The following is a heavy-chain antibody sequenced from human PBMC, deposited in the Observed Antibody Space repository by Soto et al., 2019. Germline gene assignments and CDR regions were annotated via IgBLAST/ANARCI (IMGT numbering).Heavy chain of an antibody. D-gene: IGHD6-19*01. J-gene: IGHJ6*03. V-gene: IGHV4-34*01. CDR3: ARGVAVAGPYYYYYMDV. CDR1: GGSFSGYY. Sequence: SETLSLTCAVYGGSFSGYYWSWIRQPPGKGLEWIGEINHSGSTNYNPSLKSRVTISVDTSKNQFSLKLSSVTAADTAVYYCARGVAVAGPYYYYYMDVWGKGTTVTVSS. CDR2: INHSGST.